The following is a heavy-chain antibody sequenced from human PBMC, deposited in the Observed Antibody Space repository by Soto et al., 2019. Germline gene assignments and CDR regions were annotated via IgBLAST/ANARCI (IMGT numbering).Heavy chain of an antibody. J-gene: IGHJ6*02. CDR1: GDSVSSNSAA. V-gene: IGHV6-1*01. CDR3: ARLGGAAAGYYYYGMDV. D-gene: IGHD6-13*01. CDR2: TYYRSKWYN. Sequence: TLSLTCAISGDSVSSNSAAWNWIRQSPSRGLEWLGRTYYRSKWYNDYAVSVKSRITINPDTSKNRFSLQLNSVTPEDTAVYYCARLGGAAAGYYYYGMDVWGQGTTVTVSS.